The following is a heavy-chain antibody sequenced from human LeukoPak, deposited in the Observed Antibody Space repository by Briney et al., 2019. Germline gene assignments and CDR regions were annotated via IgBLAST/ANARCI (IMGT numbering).Heavy chain of an antibody. D-gene: IGHD1-1*01. CDR3: AREGVTGTTRMDV. CDR1: GGTFSSYT. CDR2: IIPILGIA. J-gene: IGHJ6*03. V-gene: IGHV1-69*04. Sequence: SVKVSCKASGGTFSSYTISWVRQAPGQGLEWMGRIIPILGIANYAQKFQGRVTITADKSTSTAYMELSSLRSKDTAVYYCAREGVTGTTRMDVWGKGTTVTVSS.